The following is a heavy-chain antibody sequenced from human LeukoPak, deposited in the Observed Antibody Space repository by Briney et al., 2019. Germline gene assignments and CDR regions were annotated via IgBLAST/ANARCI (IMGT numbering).Heavy chain of an antibody. J-gene: IGHJ4*02. V-gene: IGHV3-7*01. CDR1: GFTFNSYW. CDR2: IKQDGSEQ. Sequence: GGSLRLSCAASGFTFNSYWMNWVRQAPGKGPEWVANIKQDGSEQNYVDSVKGRFIISRDNAKKSLYLQMNSLRVEDTAVYYCARGYDDWGQGALVTVSS. CDR3: ARGYDD.